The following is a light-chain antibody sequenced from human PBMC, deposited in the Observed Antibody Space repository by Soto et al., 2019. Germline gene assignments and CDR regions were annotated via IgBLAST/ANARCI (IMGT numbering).Light chain of an antibody. Sequence: EIVLTQSPATLSLSPGERATLSCRASQRVSSYLAWYQQKPGQAPRLLIYDASNRATGIPARFSGSWSGTDVTLTISSLEPEDCAVYYCQQRSNWPLVTFGGGTKVEIK. V-gene: IGKV3-11*01. J-gene: IGKJ4*01. CDR3: QQRSNWPLVT. CDR1: QRVSSY. CDR2: DAS.